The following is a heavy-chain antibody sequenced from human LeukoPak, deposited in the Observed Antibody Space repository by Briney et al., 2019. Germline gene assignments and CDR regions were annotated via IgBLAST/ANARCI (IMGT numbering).Heavy chain of an antibody. CDR3: ARDLRPAAGYSSGWFDY. CDR2: IHPYNGNT. V-gene: IGHV1-18*01. CDR1: GYTFTSYA. D-gene: IGHD6-19*01. Sequence: ASVKVSCKASGYTFTSYAISWVRQAPGQGLEWMGWIHPYNGNTNYAQKLQGRVTMTTDTSTRIAYMELRSLRSDDTAVYYCARDLRPAAGYSSGWFDYWGQGTLVTVSS. J-gene: IGHJ5*01.